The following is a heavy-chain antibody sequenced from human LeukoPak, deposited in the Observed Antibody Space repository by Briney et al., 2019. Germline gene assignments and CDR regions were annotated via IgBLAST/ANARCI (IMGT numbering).Heavy chain of an antibody. CDR1: GGSISSYY. Sequence: SETLSLTCTVSGGSISSYYWSWIRQPPGKGLEWIGYIYYSGSTNYNPSLKSRVTISVDTSKNQFSLKLSSVTAADTAVYYCAREGLKRHPYGGNSYDIWGQGTMVTVSS. CDR3: AREGLKRHPYGGNSYDI. V-gene: IGHV4-59*01. CDR2: IYYSGST. D-gene: IGHD4-23*01. J-gene: IGHJ3*02.